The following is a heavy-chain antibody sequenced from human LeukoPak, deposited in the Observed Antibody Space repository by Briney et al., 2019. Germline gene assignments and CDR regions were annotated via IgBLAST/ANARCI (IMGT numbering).Heavy chain of an antibody. D-gene: IGHD3-9*01. CDR3: AKDRLRYFDWYPMGN. V-gene: IGHV3-48*03. Sequence: GGSLRLSCAVSAFTFSSYEMNWVRQAPGKGLEWVSYISSSGRTLYYADSVKGRFTISRDNSKNTLYLQMNSLRAEDTAVYYCAKDRLRYFDWYPMGNWGQGTLVTVSS. CDR2: ISSSGRTL. CDR1: AFTFSSYE. J-gene: IGHJ4*02.